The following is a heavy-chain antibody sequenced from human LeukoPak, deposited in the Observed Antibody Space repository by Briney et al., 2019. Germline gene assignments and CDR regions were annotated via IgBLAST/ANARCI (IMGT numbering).Heavy chain of an antibody. Sequence: TGGSLRLSCAASGFTFSSYAMSWVRQAPGKRLEWVSAISGSGGSTYYADSVKGRFTISRDNSKNTLYLQMNSLRAEDTSVYYCAELATLVVALDYWGQGTLVTVSS. D-gene: IGHD2-8*02. J-gene: IGHJ4*02. CDR1: GFTFSSYA. V-gene: IGHV3-23*01. CDR2: ISGSGGST. CDR3: AELATLVVALDY.